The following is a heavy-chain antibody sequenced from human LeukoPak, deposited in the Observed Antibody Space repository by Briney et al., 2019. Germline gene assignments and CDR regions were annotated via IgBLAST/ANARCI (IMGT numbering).Heavy chain of an antibody. Sequence: SETLSLTCTVSGGSISSYYWSWIRQPPGKGPEWIGYIYYSGSTNYNPSLKSRVTISVDTSKNQFSLKLSSVTAADTAVYYCARMRYYYYMDVWGKGTTVTVSS. J-gene: IGHJ6*03. CDR1: GGSISSYY. CDR3: ARMRYYYYMDV. V-gene: IGHV4-59*01. CDR2: IYYSGST.